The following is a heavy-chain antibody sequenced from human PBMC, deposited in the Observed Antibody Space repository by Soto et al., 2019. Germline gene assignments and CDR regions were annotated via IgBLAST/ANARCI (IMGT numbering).Heavy chain of an antibody. V-gene: IGHV1-2*02. CDR2: INPNSGAT. J-gene: IGHJ4*02. D-gene: IGHD2-8*01. CDR3: AREGGDIVQMVYALPWY. CDR1: GYTFTDYY. Sequence: ASVNVSCKASGYTFTDYYMHWVRQAPGQGLEWMGWINPNSGATSYAQRFQGRVTMTRDTSISTAYIELSRLTSDDTAVYYCAREGGDIVQMVYALPWYWGQGTLVTVSS.